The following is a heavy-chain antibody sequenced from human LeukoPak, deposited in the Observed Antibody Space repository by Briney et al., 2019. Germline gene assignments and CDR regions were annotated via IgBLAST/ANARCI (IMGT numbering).Heavy chain of an antibody. CDR2: INPNSGGA. Sequence: ASVKVSCKASGYTFTGYYMHWVRQAPGQGLEWMGWINPNSGGANYAQKFQGGVTMTRDTSISTAYMELSRLRSDDTAVYYCARDPTVVVAATLDYWGQGTLVTVSS. V-gene: IGHV1-2*02. J-gene: IGHJ4*02. CDR3: ARDPTVVVAATLDY. D-gene: IGHD2-15*01. CDR1: GYTFTGYY.